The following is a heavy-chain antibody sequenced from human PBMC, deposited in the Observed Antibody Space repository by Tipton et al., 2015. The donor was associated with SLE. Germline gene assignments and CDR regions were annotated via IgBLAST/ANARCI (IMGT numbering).Heavy chain of an antibody. J-gene: IGHJ4*02. CDR1: GGSINTASYY. CDR2: IYHSGNA. V-gene: IGHV4-61*02. Sequence: LRLSCNVSGGSINTASYYWSWVRRPAGKGLEWIGSIYHSGNAYYNPSLKSRVSMSIDTSRNEVFLRRSSVTGADTAVYYCARHDYDSNGYYQHYFDYWGRGTLVTVSS. D-gene: IGHD3-22*01. CDR3: ARHDYDSNGYYQHYFDY.